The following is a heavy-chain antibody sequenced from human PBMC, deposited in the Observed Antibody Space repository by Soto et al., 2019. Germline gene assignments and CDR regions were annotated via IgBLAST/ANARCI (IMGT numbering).Heavy chain of an antibody. CDR1: GFTFSSYN. D-gene: IGHD6-19*01. Sequence: LSLTCAASGFTFSSYNMNWVRQAPGKGLEWVSFISSSSSTTYYADSVKGRFIISKDNAKNSLYLQMSSLRDEDTAVYYCAREGTTGWYNPFDFWGQGTLVTVSS. CDR2: ISSSSSTT. J-gene: IGHJ4*02. V-gene: IGHV3-48*02. CDR3: AREGTTGWYNPFDF.